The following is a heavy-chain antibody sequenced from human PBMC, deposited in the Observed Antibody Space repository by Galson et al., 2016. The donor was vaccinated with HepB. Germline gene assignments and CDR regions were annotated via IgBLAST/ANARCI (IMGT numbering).Heavy chain of an antibody. J-gene: IGHJ4*02. CDR1: GFFFSTYN. CDR2: IGSPGSDL. V-gene: IGHV3-21*06. Sequence: SLRLSCAASGFFFSTYNMNWFRRAPGKGREWVSSIGSPGSDLFYADSLKGRFTISRDNAKNSLYLEMTSLGPEDTAIYYCAGDFGYWGSMYYFDYWGQGTLVTVSS. CDR3: AGDFGYWGSMYYFDY. D-gene: IGHD7-27*01.